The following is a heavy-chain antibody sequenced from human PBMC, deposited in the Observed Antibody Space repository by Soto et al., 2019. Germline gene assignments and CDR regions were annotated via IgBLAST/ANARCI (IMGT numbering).Heavy chain of an antibody. J-gene: IGHJ4*02. CDR3: ARDWPDYGDYE. D-gene: IGHD4-17*01. V-gene: IGHV3-53*01. Sequence: GGSLRLSCAASGFTVSSNYMSWVRQAPGKGLEWVSIIYSGGYTYYADSVKGRFTISRDNSKNTLYLQMNSLRAEDTAVYYCARDWPDYGDYEWGQGTLVTVSS. CDR2: IYSGGYT. CDR1: GFTVSSNY.